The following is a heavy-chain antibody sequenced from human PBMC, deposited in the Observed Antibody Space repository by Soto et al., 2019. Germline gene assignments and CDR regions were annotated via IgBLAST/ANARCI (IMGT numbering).Heavy chain of an antibody. D-gene: IGHD2-2*01. J-gene: IGHJ6*02. CDR1: GFSFSNYD. Sequence: QTGGSLRLSCAASGFSFSNYDMHWVRQVSGKALEWVSAIGAARDPYYLGSVKGRFTVSRDNAQKSLYLQMNNLRAEDTAVYYCARAYTGQLPRRADYYYALDVWGRGTPVTVSS. V-gene: IGHV3-13*05. CDR2: IGAARDP. CDR3: ARAYTGQLPRRADYYYALDV.